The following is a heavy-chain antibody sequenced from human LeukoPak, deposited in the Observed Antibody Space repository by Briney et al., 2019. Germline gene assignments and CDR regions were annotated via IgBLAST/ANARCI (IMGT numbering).Heavy chain of an antibody. CDR2: IYYSGIT. J-gene: IGHJ3*02. Sequence: PSETLSLTCTVSRGSISSYYWSWIRQPPGRGLEWIGYIYYSGITNYNPSLKSRVTISVDTSKNQFSLKMSSVTAADTAVYYCARHQYSYGPFDIWGQGTMVTVSS. CDR1: RGSISSYY. V-gene: IGHV4-59*08. D-gene: IGHD5-18*01. CDR3: ARHQYSYGPFDI.